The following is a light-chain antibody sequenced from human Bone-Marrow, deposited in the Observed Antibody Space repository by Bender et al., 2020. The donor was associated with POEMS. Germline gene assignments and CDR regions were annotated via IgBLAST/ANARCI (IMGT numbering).Light chain of an antibody. CDR2: INN. CDR1: SSNIGTNP. Sequence: QSVLTQPPSASGTPGQRVTISCSGSSSNIGTNPVNWYQQLPGTAPKLLIYINNQRPSGVPDRFSGSKSGTSASLAISGLQSEDEADYYCSSYAGSNTYVIFGGGTKLTVL. CDR3: SSYAGSNTYVI. J-gene: IGLJ2*01. V-gene: IGLV1-44*01.